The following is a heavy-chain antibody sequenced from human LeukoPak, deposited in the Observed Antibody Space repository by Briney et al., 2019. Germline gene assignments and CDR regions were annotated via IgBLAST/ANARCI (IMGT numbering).Heavy chain of an antibody. CDR2: INPSGGST. V-gene: IGHV1-46*01. Sequence: GASVKVSCKASGYTFTSYYMHWVRQAPGQGLGWMGIINPSGGSTSYAQKFQGRVTMTRDTSTSTVYMELSSLRSEDTAVYYCARAPYYYDSSGKPGRAYFDYWGQGTLVTVSS. J-gene: IGHJ4*02. CDR1: GYTFTSYY. D-gene: IGHD3-22*01. CDR3: ARAPYYYDSSGKPGRAYFDY.